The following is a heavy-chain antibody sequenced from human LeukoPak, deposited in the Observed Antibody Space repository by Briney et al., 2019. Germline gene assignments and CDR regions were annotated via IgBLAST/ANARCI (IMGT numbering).Heavy chain of an antibody. J-gene: IGHJ4*02. Sequence: GGSLRLSCAASGFTVSTYDMHWVRQAPGEGPQWIAYFGISGTIYYADSVRGRFTISRDSAKNSLQLEMNSLRVDDTAIYYCAAYGSYHYWGQGTPVTVSS. CDR1: GFTVSTYD. CDR2: FGISGTI. CDR3: AAYGSYHY. V-gene: IGHV3-48*01. D-gene: IGHD3-16*01.